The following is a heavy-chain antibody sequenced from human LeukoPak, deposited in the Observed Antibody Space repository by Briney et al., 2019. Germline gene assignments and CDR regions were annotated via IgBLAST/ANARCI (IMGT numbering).Heavy chain of an antibody. CDR2: IYYSGST. CDR3: ARDNPVAGTGEYYFDY. CDR1: GGSISSTTYY. D-gene: IGHD6-19*01. J-gene: IGHJ4*02. Sequence: SETLSLTCTVSGGSISSTTYYWGWIRQPPGTGLEWIGYIYYSGSTNYNPSLKSRVTISVDTSKNQFSLKLSSVTAADTAVYYCARDNPVAGTGEYYFDYWGQGTLVTVSS. V-gene: IGHV4-61*01.